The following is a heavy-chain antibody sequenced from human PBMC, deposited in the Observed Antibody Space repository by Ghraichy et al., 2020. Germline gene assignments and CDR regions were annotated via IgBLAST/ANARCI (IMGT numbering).Heavy chain of an antibody. J-gene: IGHJ6*02. V-gene: IGHV3-21*01. CDR1: GFTFSSYS. D-gene: IGHD3-10*01. Sequence: GGSLRLSCAASGFTFSSYSMNWVRQAPGKGLEWVSSISSSSSYIYYADSVKGRFTISRDNAKNSLYLQMNSLRAEDTAVYYCARSITMVRGVMDGMDVWGQGTTVTVSS. CDR2: ISSSSSYI. CDR3: ARSITMVRGVMDGMDV.